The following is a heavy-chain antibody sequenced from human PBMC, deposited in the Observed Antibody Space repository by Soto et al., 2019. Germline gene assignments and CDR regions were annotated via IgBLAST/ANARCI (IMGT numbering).Heavy chain of an antibody. CDR3: ARGNQEAEGNNWYFGL. D-gene: IGHD6-13*01. V-gene: IGHV4-31*03. CDR2: IYYSGSN. Sequence: QVQLPESGPGLVKPSQTLSLTCTVSGGSISSGGYYWSWIRKHPGKGLGWIGYIYYSGSNYFNPSDKARVTITVDTAKNQFSLMLSSVHAADTAVYSCARGNQEAEGNNWYFGLCGRGTLVTVSS. CDR1: GGSISSGGYY. J-gene: IGHJ2*01.